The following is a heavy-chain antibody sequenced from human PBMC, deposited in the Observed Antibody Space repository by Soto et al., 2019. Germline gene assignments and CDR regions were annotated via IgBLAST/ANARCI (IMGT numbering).Heavy chain of an antibody. V-gene: IGHV1-18*01. CDR3: ERTPNRIAASGVGYYYYYMDV. Sequence: ASVKVSCKASGYTFTSYGLSWVRQAPGQGLEWMGWISAYNGNTNYAQKLQGRVTMTTDTSTSTAYMELRSLRSDDTAVYYCERTPNRIAASGVGYYYYYMDVWGKGYTVTVSS. J-gene: IGHJ6*03. CDR1: GYTFTSYG. CDR2: ISAYNGNT. D-gene: IGHD6-6*01.